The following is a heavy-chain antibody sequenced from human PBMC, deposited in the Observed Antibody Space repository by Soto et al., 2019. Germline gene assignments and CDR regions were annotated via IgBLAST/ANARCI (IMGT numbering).Heavy chain of an antibody. J-gene: IGHJ4*02. D-gene: IGHD3-10*01. V-gene: IGHV3-30*03. CDR3: ASSMVRGAGGY. CDR2: VSHDGRNT. CDR1: GFTFSDYA. Sequence: GSLRLSCAASGFTFSDYAMHWVRQAPGKGLEWVAVVSHDGRNTHYADSVKGRFTISRDNAKNSLYLQMKSLRAEDTAFYYYASSMVRGAGGYWGQGTLVTVSS.